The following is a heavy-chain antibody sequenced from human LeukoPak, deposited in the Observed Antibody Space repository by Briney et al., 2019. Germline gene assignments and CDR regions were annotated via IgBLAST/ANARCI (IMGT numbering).Heavy chain of an antibody. J-gene: IGHJ4*02. V-gene: IGHV4-4*02. CDR2: IYHSGST. D-gene: IGHD3-10*01. CDR3: AREGITMVRGVNG. Sequence: SETLSLTCAVSGGSISSSNWWSWVRQPPGKGLEWIGEIYHSGSTNYNPSLKSRVTISVDKSKNQFSLKLSSVTAADTAVYYCAREGITMVRGVNGWGQGTLVTVSS. CDR1: GGSISSSNW.